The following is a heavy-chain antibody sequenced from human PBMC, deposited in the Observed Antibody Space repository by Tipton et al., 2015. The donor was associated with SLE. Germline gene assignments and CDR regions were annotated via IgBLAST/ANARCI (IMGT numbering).Heavy chain of an antibody. J-gene: IGHJ5*02. V-gene: IGHV4-61*02. CDR1: GGSISSGSYY. CDR2: IYTSGST. CDR3: ARIRWDALLGGRFDP. D-gene: IGHD2-15*01. Sequence: LRLSCTVSGGSISSGSYYWSWIRQPAGKGLEWIGRIYTSGSTNYNPSLKSRVTISVDTSKNQFSLKLSSVTAADTAVYYCARIRWDALLGGRFDPWGQGTLVTVSS.